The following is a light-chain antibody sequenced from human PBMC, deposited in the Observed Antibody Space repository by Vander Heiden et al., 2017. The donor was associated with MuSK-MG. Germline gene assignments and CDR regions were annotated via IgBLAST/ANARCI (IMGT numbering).Light chain of an antibody. CDR3: QQCASTPRT. J-gene: IGKJ1*01. CDR2: AAS. Sequence: DIQMTQSPSSLSASVGDRVTITCRASQSISSYLNWYQQKPGKAPKLLIYAASSLQSGVPSRFSGSGSGTDFTLTISRLQPEDIATYYCQQCASTPRTFGPGTKVEIK. CDR1: QSISSY. V-gene: IGKV1-39*01.